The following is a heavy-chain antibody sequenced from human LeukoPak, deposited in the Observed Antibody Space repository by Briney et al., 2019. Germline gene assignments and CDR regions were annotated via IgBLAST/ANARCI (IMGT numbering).Heavy chain of an antibody. CDR2: IHSDGSST. Sequence: GGSLRLSCAASGFTFSNYWMHWVRQAPGKGLVWVSRIHSDGSSTTYADSVKGRFTISRDNAKNALYLQMNSLRAEDTAVYYCAKGGSKAPDYWGQGTLVTVSS. CDR1: GFTFSNYW. V-gene: IGHV3-74*01. CDR3: AKGGSKAPDY. J-gene: IGHJ4*02. D-gene: IGHD4-11*01.